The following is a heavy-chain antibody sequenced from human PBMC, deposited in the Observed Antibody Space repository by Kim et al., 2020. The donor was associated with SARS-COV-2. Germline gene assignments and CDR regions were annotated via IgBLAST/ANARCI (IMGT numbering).Heavy chain of an antibody. CDR3: ARPRGGEYYFDY. J-gene: IGHJ4*02. V-gene: IGHV3-21*01. Sequence: GGSLRLSCAASGFTFSSYSMNWVRQAPGKGLEWVSSISSSSSYIYYADSVKGRFTISRDNAKNSLYLQMNSLRAEDTAVYYCARPRGGEYYFDYWGQGTLVTVSS. CDR2: ISSSSSYI. D-gene: IGHD3-10*01. CDR1: GFTFSSYS.